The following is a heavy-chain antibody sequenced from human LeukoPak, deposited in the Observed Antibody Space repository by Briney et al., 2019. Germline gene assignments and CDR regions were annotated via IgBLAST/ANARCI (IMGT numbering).Heavy chain of an antibody. CDR1: GYTFTGYY. V-gene: IGHV1-2*02. J-gene: IGHJ4*02. D-gene: IGHD6-6*01. Sequence: ASVKVSCKASGYTFTGYYMHWVRQAPGQGLEWMGWINPNSGGTNYAQKFQGRVTMTRDTSISTAYMELSRLRSDDTAVYYCARGRSIAAPSSATDYWGQGTLVTVSS. CDR3: ARGRSIAAPSSATDY. CDR2: INPNSGGT.